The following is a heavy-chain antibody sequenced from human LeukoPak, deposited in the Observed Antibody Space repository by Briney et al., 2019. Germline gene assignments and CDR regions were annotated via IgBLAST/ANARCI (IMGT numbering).Heavy chain of an antibody. J-gene: IGHJ6*02. CDR1: GFTFSYYS. Sequence: GGSLRLSCAASGFTFSYYSMNWVRQAPGKGLEWVASINHNGNVNYYVDSVKGRFTISRDNAKNSLYLQMSNLRAEDTAVYFCARGGGLDVWGQGATVTVSS. CDR2: INHNGNVN. D-gene: IGHD3-16*01. CDR3: ARGGGLDV. V-gene: IGHV3-7*03.